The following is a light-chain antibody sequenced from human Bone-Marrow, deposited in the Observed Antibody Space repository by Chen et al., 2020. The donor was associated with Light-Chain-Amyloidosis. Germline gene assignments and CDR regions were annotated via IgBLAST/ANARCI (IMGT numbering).Light chain of an antibody. J-gene: IGLJ3*02. Sequence: SYVLNQPSSVSVAPAQTATLACGGNNIGSTSVHWYQQTPGQAPLLVVYDDSDRPSGIPERLSGSNSGNTATLTISRVEAGDEANYYCQVWDRSSDRPVFGGGTKLTVL. V-gene: IGLV3-21*02. CDR2: DDS. CDR1: NIGSTS. CDR3: QVWDRSSDRPV.